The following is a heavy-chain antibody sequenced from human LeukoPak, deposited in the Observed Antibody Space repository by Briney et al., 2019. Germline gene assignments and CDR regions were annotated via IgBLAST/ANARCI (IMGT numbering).Heavy chain of an antibody. D-gene: IGHD5-12*01. J-gene: IGHJ4*02. CDR3: AKDLDSGYGIQFDC. CDR2: ISGSGGTT. Sequence: GGSLRLSCAASGFTFRNYAMSWVRQAPGKGLEWVAHISGSGGTTSYADSVKGRFTISRDTSTNTLFLQMDSLRADDTAVFYCAKDLDSGYGIQFDCWGQGTLVTVSS. CDR1: GFTFRNYA. V-gene: IGHV3-23*01.